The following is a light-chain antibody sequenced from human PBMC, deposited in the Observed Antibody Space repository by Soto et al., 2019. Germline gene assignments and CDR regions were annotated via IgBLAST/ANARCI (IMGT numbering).Light chain of an antibody. CDR1: NIGSES. V-gene: IGLV3-21*02. Sequence: SYELTQPPSVSVAPGQTARITCGGNNIGSESVHWYQQRPGQAPELVVYDDSDRPSGIPERFSGSNSANTATLTISRVEAGDEADYYCQVWYSSTDLYVFGSGTKVTV. CDR2: DDS. CDR3: QVWYSSTDLYV. J-gene: IGLJ1*01.